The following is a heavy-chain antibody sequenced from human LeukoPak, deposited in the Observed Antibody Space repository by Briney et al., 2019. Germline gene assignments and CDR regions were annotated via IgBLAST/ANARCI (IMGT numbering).Heavy chain of an antibody. V-gene: IGHV1-18*04. Sequence: ASVKVSCKASGYTFTSYGISCVRQAPGQGLEWMGWISAYNGNTNYAQKLQGRVTMTTDTSTSTAYMELRSLRSDDTAVYYCARVLSLLGYCSGGSCYSLDYWGQGTLVTASS. CDR1: GYTFTSYG. CDR2: ISAYNGNT. J-gene: IGHJ4*02. D-gene: IGHD2-15*01. CDR3: ARVLSLLGYCSGGSCYSLDY.